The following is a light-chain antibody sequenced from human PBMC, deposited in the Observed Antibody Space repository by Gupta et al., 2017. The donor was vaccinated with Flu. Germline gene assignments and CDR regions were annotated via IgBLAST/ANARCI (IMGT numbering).Light chain of an antibody. CDR3: QQRSDWPLT. CDR2: DAS. V-gene: IGKV3-11*01. Sequence: PATLSLSPGERVTLSCRASQSISIYLAWYQQKGGQAPRLLIYDASNRATGIPARFSGSGSGTDFTLTISSLEPEDFAFYYCQQRSDWPLTFGGGTKVEIK. CDR1: QSISIY. J-gene: IGKJ4*01.